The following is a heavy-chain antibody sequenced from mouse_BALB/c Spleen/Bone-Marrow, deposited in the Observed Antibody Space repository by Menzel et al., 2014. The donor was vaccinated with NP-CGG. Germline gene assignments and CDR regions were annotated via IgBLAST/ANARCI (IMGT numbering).Heavy chain of an antibody. J-gene: IGHJ4*01. Sequence: QVQLQQSGPELVKPGASVQISCKASGYAFSSSWMNWVKQRPGLGLEWIGRIFLGDGDTYYNGKFKGKATLTADKSSSTAYMQLSSLTSVDSAVYFCARCDGYRTMDYWGQGTSVTVSS. CDR3: ARCDGYRTMDY. D-gene: IGHD2-3*01. CDR1: GYAFSSSW. V-gene: IGHV1-82*01. CDR2: IFLGDGDT.